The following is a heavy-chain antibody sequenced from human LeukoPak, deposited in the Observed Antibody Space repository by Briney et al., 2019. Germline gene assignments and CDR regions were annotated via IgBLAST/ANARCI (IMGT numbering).Heavy chain of an antibody. J-gene: IGHJ4*02. Sequence: PGGSMRLSRAASGFTFSSYAMSWVRQAPGKGLEWVSAISGCVGSTYYADSVKGRFTISRDNSKNTLYLQMNSLRAEDTAVYYCAKTGLRGWGCSSTSCYALLDYWGQGTLVTVSS. CDR1: GFTFSSYA. CDR3: AKTGLRGWGCSSTSCYALLDY. CDR2: ISGCVGST. D-gene: IGHD2-2*01. V-gene: IGHV3-23*01.